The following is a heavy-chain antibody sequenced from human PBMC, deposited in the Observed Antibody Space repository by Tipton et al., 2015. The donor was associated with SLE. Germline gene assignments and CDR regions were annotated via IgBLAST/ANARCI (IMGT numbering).Heavy chain of an antibody. J-gene: IGHJ4*02. Sequence: TLSLTCTVSGGSISSGSYYWSWIRQPAGKGLEWIGRIYTSGSTNYNPSLKCRVTISVDTSKNQFSLKLSSVTAADTAVYYCARDVGYCTNGVCPPFDYWGQGTLVTVSS. CDR2: IYTSGST. CDR3: ARDVGYCTNGVCPPFDY. D-gene: IGHD2-8*01. V-gene: IGHV4-61*02. CDR1: GGSISSGSYY.